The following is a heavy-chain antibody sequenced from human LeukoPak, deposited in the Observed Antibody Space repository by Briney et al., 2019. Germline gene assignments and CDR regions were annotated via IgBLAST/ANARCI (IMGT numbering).Heavy chain of an antibody. V-gene: IGHV1-2*04. CDR1: GYTFTGYY. D-gene: IGHD3-9*01. Sequence: ASVKVSCKASGYTFTGYYMHWVRQAPGQGLEWMGWINPNSGGTNYAQKFQGWVTMTRDTSISTAYMELSRLRSDDTAVYYCARDWFDGEYGRFDYWGQGTLVTVSS. CDR3: ARDWFDGEYGRFDY. CDR2: INPNSGGT. J-gene: IGHJ4*02.